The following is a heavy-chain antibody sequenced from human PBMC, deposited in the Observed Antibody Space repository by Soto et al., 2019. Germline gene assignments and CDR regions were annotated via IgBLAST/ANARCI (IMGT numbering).Heavy chain of an antibody. Sequence: QVQLVQSGAEVKKPGASVRVSCKASGYTFSSYGISWVRQAPGQGLEWMGGISGYNGNTNYAQKLQGRVTMTIDTSKRKGYMEMRSLRSDDTAVYYCARDRGGDGMDVWGQGTTVTVSS. CDR3: ARDRGGDGMDV. V-gene: IGHV1-18*01. J-gene: IGHJ6*02. D-gene: IGHD3-16*01. CDR1: GYTFSSYG. CDR2: ISGYNGNT.